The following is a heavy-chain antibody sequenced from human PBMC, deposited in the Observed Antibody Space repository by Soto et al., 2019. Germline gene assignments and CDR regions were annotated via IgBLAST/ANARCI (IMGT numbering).Heavy chain of an antibody. V-gene: IGHV3-15*01. CDR3: TTERGYCSSTSCPGGNYYYGMDV. Sequence: GGSLRLSCAASGFTFSNAWMSWVRQAPGKGLEWVGRIKSKTDGGTTDYAAPVKGRFTISRDDSKNTLYLQMNSLKTEDTAVYYCTTERGYCSSTSCPGGNYYYGMDVWGQGTTVTVS. D-gene: IGHD2-2*01. CDR2: IKSKTDGGTT. CDR1: GFTFSNAW. J-gene: IGHJ6*02.